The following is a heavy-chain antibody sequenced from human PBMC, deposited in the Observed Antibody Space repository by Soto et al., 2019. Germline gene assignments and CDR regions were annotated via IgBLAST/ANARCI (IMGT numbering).Heavy chain of an antibody. CDR1: GFTFDNFA. V-gene: IGHV3-21*01. D-gene: IGHD3-22*01. Sequence: EVHLVESGGGLVTPGGSLRLSCAASGFTFDNFAMNWVRQAPGKGLEWVSSISSRSDYIYYADSVKGRFSISRDNDTNSLYLQMTSLTVDDTAIYYCAREPHYYDNSGITAYWGQGTLVTVSS. CDR3: AREPHYYDNSGITAY. J-gene: IGHJ4*02. CDR2: ISSRSDYI.